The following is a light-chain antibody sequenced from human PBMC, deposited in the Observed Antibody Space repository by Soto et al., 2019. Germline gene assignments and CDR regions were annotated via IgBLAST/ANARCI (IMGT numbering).Light chain of an antibody. J-gene: IGKJ1*01. V-gene: IGKV3-15*01. CDR2: GAS. CDR1: QSVRSN. Sequence: EIMMTQSPATLSVSPGERATLSCRASQSVRSNLAWYQQKPGQAPRLLIYGASTRATGIPASFSGGGSGTEFTLTISSLQSEDFAVYYCQQYDNWPRTFGQGTKVEIK. CDR3: QQYDNWPRT.